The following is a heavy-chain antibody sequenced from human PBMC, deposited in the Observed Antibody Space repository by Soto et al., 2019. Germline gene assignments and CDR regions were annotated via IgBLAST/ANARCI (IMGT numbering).Heavy chain of an antibody. Sequence: QVQLVQSGAEVKRPGASVKVSCTPSGYSFTTFDINWVRQAAGQGFEWMGWVTPVSGYARLAKKFQGSVTMTMDISLSTVYMELSGLTLEDTAVYYCARGVSKGVDYWCQGSLVTVSS. J-gene: IGHJ4*02. CDR3: ARGVSKGVDY. V-gene: IGHV1-8*01. CDR2: VTPVSGYA. CDR1: GYSFTTFD.